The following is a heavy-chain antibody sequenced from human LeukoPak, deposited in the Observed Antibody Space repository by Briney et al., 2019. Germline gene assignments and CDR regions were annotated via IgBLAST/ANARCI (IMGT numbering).Heavy chain of an antibody. CDR1: GFTFHNSN. Sequence: PGGSLRLSCAASGFTFHNSNINWVRQAPGKGLEWVSYISFSSTSIYYADSVKGRFIISRDNARSSLYLQMNSLRAEDTAVYYCASVGYCSSTSCPLVRWGQGTLVTVSS. V-gene: IGHV3-48*04. CDR3: ASVGYCSSTSCPLVR. J-gene: IGHJ4*02. D-gene: IGHD2-2*01. CDR2: ISFSSTSI.